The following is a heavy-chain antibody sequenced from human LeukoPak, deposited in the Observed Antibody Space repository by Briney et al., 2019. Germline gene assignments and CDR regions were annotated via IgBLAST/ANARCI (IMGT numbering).Heavy chain of an antibody. J-gene: IGHJ4*02. V-gene: IGHV3-23*01. CDR3: AKDVNVGSTRPFDY. D-gene: IGHD3-10*01. Sequence: GGSLGLSCAASEFTFSSYAMSWVRQAPGKGLEWVSSISGSGSNTYHADSVKGRFTISRDNSKNTLYLQMNSLRAEDTAVYYCAKDVNVGSTRPFDYWGQGTLVTVSS. CDR1: EFTFSSYA. CDR2: ISGSGSNT.